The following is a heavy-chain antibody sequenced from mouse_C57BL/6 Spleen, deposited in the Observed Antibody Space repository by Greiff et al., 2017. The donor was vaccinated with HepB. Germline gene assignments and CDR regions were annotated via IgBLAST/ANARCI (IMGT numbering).Heavy chain of an antibody. Sequence: VQLQQSGPELVKPGASVKISCKASGYSFTGYYMNWVKQSPEKSLEWIGEINPSTGGTTYNQKFKAKATLTVDKSSSTAYMQLKSLTSEDSAVYYWAGKLLAWFAYWGQGTLVTVSA. D-gene: IGHD2-1*01. J-gene: IGHJ3*01. CDR2: INPSTGGT. V-gene: IGHV1-42*01. CDR1: GYSFTGYY. CDR3: AGKLLAWFAY.